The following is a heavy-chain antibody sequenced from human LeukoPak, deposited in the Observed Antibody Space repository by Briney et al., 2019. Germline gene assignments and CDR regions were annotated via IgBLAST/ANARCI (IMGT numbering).Heavy chain of an antibody. CDR3: VGVRWFGGSNWFDP. D-gene: IGHD3-10*01. CDR2: ISSNGGSA. J-gene: IGHJ5*02. CDR1: GFTFSTSA. V-gene: IGHV3-64D*09. Sequence: GGSLRLSCSASGFTFSTSAMHWVRQAPGKGLEYVSAISSNGGSAYYADSVKGRFTISRDNSKNTLHLQMSSLRAEDTAVYYCVGVRWFGGSNWFDPWGQGTLVTVSS.